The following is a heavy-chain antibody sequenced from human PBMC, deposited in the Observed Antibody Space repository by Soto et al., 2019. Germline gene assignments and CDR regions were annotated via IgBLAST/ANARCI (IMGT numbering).Heavy chain of an antibody. CDR2: ISSSGYI. CDR1: GFNVDIDT. CDR3: ARDCSGGSCYHGMEV. Sequence: GGSLXRSWAASGFNVDIDTIKVFLQAPGKRLEWLSSISSSGYIFSTDSVRGRFTISRDNAKNSVYLQINSLRAEDTAVYFCARDCSGGSCYHGMEVRGQGTTV. V-gene: IGHV3-21*01. J-gene: IGHJ6*01. D-gene: IGHD2-15*01.